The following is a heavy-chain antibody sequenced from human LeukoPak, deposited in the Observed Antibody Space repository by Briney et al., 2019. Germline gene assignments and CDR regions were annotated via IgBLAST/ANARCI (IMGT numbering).Heavy chain of an antibody. CDR3: ARRSIAALRFDY. Sequence: SETLSLTCTVSGYSISSGYFWGWIRQPPGKGLEWIGSIYHSGTTYYNPSLKSRVTISADTSKNQFSLKVTSVTAADTAVYYCARRSIAALRFDYWGQGTLVTVSS. CDR1: GYSISSGYF. V-gene: IGHV4-38-2*02. CDR2: IYHSGTT. D-gene: IGHD6-6*01. J-gene: IGHJ4*02.